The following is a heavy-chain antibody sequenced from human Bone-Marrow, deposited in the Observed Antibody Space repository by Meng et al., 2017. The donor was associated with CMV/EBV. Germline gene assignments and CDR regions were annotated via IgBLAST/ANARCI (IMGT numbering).Heavy chain of an antibody. J-gene: IGHJ6*02. CDR3: ARGLRRGYSYGHYYYGMDV. V-gene: IGHV4-39*07. CDR2: IYYSGST. D-gene: IGHD5-18*01. Sequence: SETLSFTCTVSGGSISSSSYYWGWIRQPPGKGREWIGSIYYSGSTYYNPSLKSRVTISVDTSKNQFSLKLSSVTAAYTAVYYCARGLRRGYSYGHYYYGMDVWGQGTTVTVSS. CDR1: GGSISSSSYY.